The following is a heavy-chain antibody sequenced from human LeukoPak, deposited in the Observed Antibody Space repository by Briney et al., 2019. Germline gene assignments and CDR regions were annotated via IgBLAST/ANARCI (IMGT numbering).Heavy chain of an antibody. J-gene: IGHJ5*02. CDR2: FDPEDGET. CDR3: ARGLGIAAAGNGWFDP. Sequence: ASVKVSCKVSGYTLTELSMHWVRQAPGKGLEWMGGFDPEDGETIYAQKFQGRVTMTRNTSISTAYMELSSLRSEDTAVYYCARGLGIAAAGNGWFDPWGQGTLVTVSS. D-gene: IGHD6-13*01. CDR1: GYTLTELS. V-gene: IGHV1-24*01.